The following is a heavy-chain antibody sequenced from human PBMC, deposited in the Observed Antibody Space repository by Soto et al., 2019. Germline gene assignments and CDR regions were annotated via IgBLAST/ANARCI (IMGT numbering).Heavy chain of an antibody. Sequence: SETLSLTCAVYGGSFSGYYWSWIRQPPGKGLEWIGEINHSGSTNYNPSLKSRVTISVDTSKNQFSLKLSSVTAADTAVYYCAAGFTIFGVVKKYKWFDPWGQGTLVTVSS. D-gene: IGHD3-3*01. CDR2: INHSGST. CDR1: GGSFSGYY. V-gene: IGHV4-34*01. J-gene: IGHJ5*02. CDR3: AAGFTIFGVVKKYKWFDP.